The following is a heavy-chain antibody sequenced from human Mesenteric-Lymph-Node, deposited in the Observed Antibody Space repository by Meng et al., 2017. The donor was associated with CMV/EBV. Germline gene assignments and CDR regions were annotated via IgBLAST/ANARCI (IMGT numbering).Heavy chain of an antibody. J-gene: IGHJ3*02. D-gene: IGHD1-26*01. CDR3: ARNEDVSGNYGNAFDI. CDR1: GYTFTDYF. CDR2: INPNSGAT. Sequence: ASVKVSCKASGYTFTDYFMHWVRQAPGQGLQWMGWINPNSGATNYAQNFQGRVTMTRDTSISTAYMELSSLRSDDTAVYYCARNEDVSGNYGNAFDIWGQGTMVTVSS. V-gene: IGHV1-2*02.